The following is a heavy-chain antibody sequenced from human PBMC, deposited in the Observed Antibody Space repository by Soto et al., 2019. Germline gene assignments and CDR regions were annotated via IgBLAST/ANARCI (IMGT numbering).Heavy chain of an antibody. CDR1: GGSVNNNDYY. CDR2: MHYSGST. V-gene: IGHV4-30-4*01. J-gene: IGHJ1*01. CDR3: ASDSGSGSL. Sequence: QVQLQESGPGLVKASQTLSLTCTVSGGSVNNNDYYWSWIRQPPGKGLEWIGNMHYSGSTGYNPSLRSRVFLSVDTSKNHFSLKMNSVTPADTAVYYCASDSGSGSLWGQGTLVTVSS. D-gene: IGHD1-26*01.